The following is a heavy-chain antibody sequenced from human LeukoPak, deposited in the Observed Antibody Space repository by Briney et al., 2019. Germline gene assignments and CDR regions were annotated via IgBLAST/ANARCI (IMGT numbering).Heavy chain of an antibody. D-gene: IGHD2-2*01. CDR2: IIENGYDK. Sequence: GGSLRLSCAASGFTFSTFAMSWVRQAPGKGLEWVSGIIENGYDKYYADSVKGRFTISRDNSKNTLYLQMNSLRADDTAVYYCARDYSSSGTFFGYYYGMDVWGQGTTVTVSS. V-gene: IGHV3-23*01. CDR1: GFTFSTFA. CDR3: ARDYSSSGTFFGYYYGMDV. J-gene: IGHJ6*02.